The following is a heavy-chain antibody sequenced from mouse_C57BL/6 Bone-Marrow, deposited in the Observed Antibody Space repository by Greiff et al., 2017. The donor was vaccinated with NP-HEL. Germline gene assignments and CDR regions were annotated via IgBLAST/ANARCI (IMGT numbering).Heavy chain of an antibody. CDR1: GFTFSSYG. Sequence: EVKLAESGGDLVKPGGSLKLSCAASGFTFSSYGMSWVRQTPDKRLEWVATISSGGSYTYYPDSVKGRFTISRDNAKNTLYLQMSSLKSENTAMYYCARQGYYDYDDYAMDYWGQGTSVTVSS. V-gene: IGHV5-6*01. CDR3: ARQGYYDYDDYAMDY. CDR2: ISSGGSYT. D-gene: IGHD2-4*01. J-gene: IGHJ4*01.